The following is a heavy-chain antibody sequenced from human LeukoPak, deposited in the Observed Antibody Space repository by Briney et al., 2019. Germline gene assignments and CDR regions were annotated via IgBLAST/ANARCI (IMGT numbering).Heavy chain of an antibody. CDR3: TRTMVRGTPPIDI. V-gene: IGHV1-8*01. D-gene: IGHD3-10*01. J-gene: IGHJ3*02. CDR1: GYTFTSYD. CDR2: MNPDSGNT. Sequence: ASVTVSFTASGYTFTSYDINWVRQAPGQGLECLGWMNPDSGNTGYAQKFQGRVTMTRDTAISTAYMELSSLTSEDTAVYYCTRTMVRGTPPIDIWGQGTVVTVSS.